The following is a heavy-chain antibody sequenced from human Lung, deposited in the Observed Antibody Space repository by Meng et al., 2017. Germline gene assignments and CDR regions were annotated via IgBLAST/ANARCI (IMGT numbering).Heavy chain of an antibody. CDR1: GGSISSTTSY. J-gene: IGHJ4*02. V-gene: IGHV4-39*01. CDR3: ARNRTQGFFDI. CDR2: IYYSGST. Sequence: QVQMQESGPGLVKPSETLSLTCTVSGGSISSTTSYWGWIRQPPGKTQEWIGSIYYSGSTHYNPSLKRRVIVSIDTSKDQFSLKLTSAAAADTAIYYCARNRTQGFFDIWSQGTLVTVSS. D-gene: IGHD1/OR15-1a*01.